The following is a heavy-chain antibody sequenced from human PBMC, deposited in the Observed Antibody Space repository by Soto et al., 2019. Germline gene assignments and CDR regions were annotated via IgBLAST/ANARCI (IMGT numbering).Heavy chain of an antibody. Sequence: ASVKVSCKASGYSFRSYGIQWVRQAPGQSLEWMGWINVDNGDTKYSQNFQDRVTILRDTSASRVYMGLSSLRTEDTAVYYCARVGLKYLRWFDPWGQGSLVTVSS. CDR2: INVDNGDT. D-gene: IGHD6-6*01. J-gene: IGHJ5*02. V-gene: IGHV1-3*01. CDR1: GYSFRSYG. CDR3: ARVGLKYLRWFDP.